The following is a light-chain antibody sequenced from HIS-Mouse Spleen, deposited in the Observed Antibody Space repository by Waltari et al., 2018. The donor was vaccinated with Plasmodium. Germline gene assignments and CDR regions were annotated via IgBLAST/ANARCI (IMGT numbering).Light chain of an antibody. J-gene: IGKJ2*01. V-gene: IGKV1-33*01. CDR2: DAS. CDR1: QDISKY. Sequence: DIQMTQSPSSLSASVGDRVTINCQASQDISKYLNWYQQKPGKAPKLLIYDASNLETGVPSSFSGSGSGTDFTFTISSLQPEDIATYYCQQYDNLYTFGQGTKLEIK. CDR3: QQYDNLYT.